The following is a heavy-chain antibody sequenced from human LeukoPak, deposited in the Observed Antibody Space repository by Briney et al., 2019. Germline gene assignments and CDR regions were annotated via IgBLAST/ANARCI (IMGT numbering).Heavy chain of an antibody. D-gene: IGHD3-22*01. CDR3: ARHSEYYDSSGYSFTFED. CDR1: GGSISSSSYY. J-gene: IGHJ4*02. V-gene: IGHV4-39*01. Sequence: LETLCLTCTVSGGSISSSSYYWGWIRQPPGKRLEWIGSIYYSGSTYYNPSLKSRVTISVDTSKNQFSLKLSSVTAADTAVYYCARHSEYYDSSGYSFTFEDWGQGTLDAVSS. CDR2: IYYSGST.